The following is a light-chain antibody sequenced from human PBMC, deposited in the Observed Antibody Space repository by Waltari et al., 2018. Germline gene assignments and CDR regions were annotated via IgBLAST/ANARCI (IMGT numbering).Light chain of an antibody. V-gene: IGKV2-30*01. CDR1: QTLKSTDGNTY. CDR2: QVS. J-gene: IGKJ3*01. CDR3: MQRTHWPPA. Sequence: DVVMTQSPLALPGPVGQAASITCMSSQTLKSTDGNTYLNWFHQRPGQGPRRLIYQVSKRDSGVPDRFSGSGSGTEFTLKISRVEAGDGGIYYCMQRTHWPPAIGPGTRVDI.